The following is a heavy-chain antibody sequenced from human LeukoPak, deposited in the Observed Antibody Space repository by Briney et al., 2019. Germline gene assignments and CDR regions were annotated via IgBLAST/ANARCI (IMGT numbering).Heavy chain of an antibody. CDR3: AKAHGSGSYYYGRRPDY. V-gene: IGHV3-30*18. J-gene: IGHJ4*02. CDR2: ISYDGTNK. D-gene: IGHD3-10*01. CDR1: GFTFSNYG. Sequence: PGVSLRLSCAASGFTFSNYGMHWVRQAPGKGLEWVAVISYDGTNKYYVASVKGRFTISRDNSKNTLYLQMNSLRAEDTAMYYCAKAHGSGSYYYGRRPDYWGQGTLVTVSS.